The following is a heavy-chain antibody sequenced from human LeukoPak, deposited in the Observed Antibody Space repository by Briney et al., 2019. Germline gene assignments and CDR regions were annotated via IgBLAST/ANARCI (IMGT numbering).Heavy chain of an antibody. V-gene: IGHV1-46*01. D-gene: IGHD3-10*01. J-gene: IGHJ4*02. CDR3: ARDPPNYYGSGSYSLGTFDY. CDR2: INPSGGST. CDR1: GYTFTSYY. Sequence: ASVKVSCKASGYTFTSYYMHWVRQAPGQGLEWMGVINPSGGSTSYAQKFQGRVTMTRDTSTSTVYMELSSLRSEDTAVYYCARDPPNYYGSGSYSLGTFDYWGQGTLVTVSS.